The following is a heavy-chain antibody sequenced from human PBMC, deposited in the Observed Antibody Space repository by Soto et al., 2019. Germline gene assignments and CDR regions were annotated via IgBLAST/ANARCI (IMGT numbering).Heavy chain of an antibody. J-gene: IGHJ6*02. V-gene: IGHV1-69*01. CDR3: AVAMVREILIFESSVIHV. D-gene: IGHD3-10*01. CDR2: IIPNFDTP. CDR1: GGSFNNYA. Sequence: QVHLVQSGAEVKKPGSSVKVSCKTSGGSFNNYAVSWVRQAPGQGLEWMGGIIPNFDTPNYAQKFQDRVTIIADESTSTVYMDLRSLRSNDTAVYYCAVAMVREILIFESSVIHVWGQGTTVIVSS.